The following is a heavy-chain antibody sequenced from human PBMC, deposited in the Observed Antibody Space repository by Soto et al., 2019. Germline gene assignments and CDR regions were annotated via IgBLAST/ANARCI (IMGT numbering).Heavy chain of an antibody. Sequence: QVQLVQSGGEVKRPGASVTVSCKTSGYTFSNYGITWVRQAPGQALEWLGWISLYSDGTNYAQKFQGRVSMTTDTSTTTAYMELRSLRSDDTAVYYCARVVPGAEAWFGPWGQGTLVTVSS. J-gene: IGHJ5*02. CDR3: ARVVPGAEAWFGP. CDR2: ISLYSDGT. D-gene: IGHD1-26*01. V-gene: IGHV1-18*01. CDR1: GYTFSNYG.